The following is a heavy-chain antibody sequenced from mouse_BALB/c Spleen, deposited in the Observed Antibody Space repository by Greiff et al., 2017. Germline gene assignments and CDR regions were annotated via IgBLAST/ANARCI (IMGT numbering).Heavy chain of an antibody. J-gene: IGHJ3*01. CDR2: ISYNGGT. CDR1: GYSITSDYA. CDR3: ARGDYYYGSSYGFAY. V-gene: IGHV3-2*02. D-gene: IGHD1-1*01. Sequence: EVQLQQSGPGLVKPSQSLSITCTVTGYSITSDYAWNWNRQFPGNKLEWMGSISYNGGTSYNPSLKSRISITRDTSKNQFFLQLNSVTTEDTATYYGARGDYYYGSSYGFAYWGQGTLVTVSA.